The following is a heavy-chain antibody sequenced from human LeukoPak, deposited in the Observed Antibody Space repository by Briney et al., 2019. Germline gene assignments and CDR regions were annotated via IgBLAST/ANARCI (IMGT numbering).Heavy chain of an antibody. Sequence: GGSLRLSCAASGFTFSNYAMSWVRQAPGKGLEWVSIISTSGSGGATYYADSVKGRFTTSRDSPKNTLYLQMDSIRAEDTAVYYCARAPGSLVSVAARPYYFDFWGQGTLVTVSS. CDR2: ISTSGSGGAT. J-gene: IGHJ4*02. CDR1: GFTFSNYA. D-gene: IGHD6-6*01. V-gene: IGHV3-23*01. CDR3: ARAPGSLVSVAARPYYFDF.